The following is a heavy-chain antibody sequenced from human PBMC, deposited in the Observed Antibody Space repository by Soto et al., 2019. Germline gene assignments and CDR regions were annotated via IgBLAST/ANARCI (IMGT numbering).Heavy chain of an antibody. D-gene: IGHD3-10*01. CDR2: ISAYNGNT. CDR1: GYTFTSYG. J-gene: IGHJ5*02. V-gene: IGHV1-18*01. CDR3: ARDSGFSGAYNWFDP. Sequence: ASVKVSCKASGYTFTSYGISWVRQAPGQGLEWMGWISAYNGNTNYAQKLQGRVTMTTDTSTSTAYMEPRSLRSDDTAVYYCARDSGFSGAYNWFDPWGQGTLVTVSS.